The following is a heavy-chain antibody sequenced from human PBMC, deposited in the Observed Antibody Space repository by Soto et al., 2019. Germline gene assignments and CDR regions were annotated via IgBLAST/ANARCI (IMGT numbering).Heavy chain of an antibody. Sequence: GASLKVSCKASGYTFTSYYMHWVRQAPGQGLEWMGIINPSGGSTSYAQKFQGRVTMTRDTSTSTVYMELSSLRSEDTAVYYCATNVDTLLWMDYYDGMDVWGQGTTVTVSS. CDR3: ATNVDTLLWMDYYDGMDV. J-gene: IGHJ6*02. V-gene: IGHV1-46*01. D-gene: IGHD5-18*01. CDR2: INPSGGST. CDR1: GYTFTSYY.